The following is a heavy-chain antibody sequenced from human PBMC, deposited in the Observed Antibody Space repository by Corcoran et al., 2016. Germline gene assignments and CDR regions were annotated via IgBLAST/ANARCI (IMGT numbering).Heavy chain of an antibody. Sequence: QVQLVESGGGVVQPGRSLRLSCAASGFTFSSYGMHWVRQAPGKGLEWVAVIWYDGSNKYYADSVKGRFTISRDNSKNTLYLQMNSLRAEDTAVYYCARDKREEWLTGSYYYYYGMDVWGQGTTVTVSS. CDR3: ARDKREEWLTGSYYYYYGMDV. D-gene: IGHD3-3*01. CDR2: IWYDGSNK. J-gene: IGHJ6*02. V-gene: IGHV3-33*01. CDR1: GFTFSSYG.